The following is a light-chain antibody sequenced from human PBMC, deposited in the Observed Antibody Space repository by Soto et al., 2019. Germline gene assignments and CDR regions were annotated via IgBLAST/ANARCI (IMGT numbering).Light chain of an antibody. CDR3: QKYDGAPLT. Sequence: DIQMTQSPSSLSASVGDRVTITCRAGQDINIYLAWYQQKPGKVPKLLISAASTLQSGVPSRFSGSGSGTDFTLTISSLQPEDVETYYGQKYDGAPLTFGGGTKVEIK. J-gene: IGKJ4*01. V-gene: IGKV1-27*01. CDR2: AAS. CDR1: QDINIY.